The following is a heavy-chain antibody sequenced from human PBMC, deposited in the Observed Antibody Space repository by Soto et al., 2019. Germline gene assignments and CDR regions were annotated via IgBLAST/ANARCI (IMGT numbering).Heavy chain of an antibody. D-gene: IGHD6-19*01. J-gene: IGHJ3*02. CDR2: ISPHNDRT. Sequence: QVQLVQSGADVKKPGDSVKVSCKASGYNFTSYGISWVRQAPGQGLEWMGWISPHNDRTKYARRFQDRVTMTTETPTSTVYMELGSLRSDDTAVYYCARDLDYSSGRYFDHDAFDIWGQGTVVTVSS. CDR3: ARDLDYSSGRYFDHDAFDI. CDR1: GYNFTSYG. V-gene: IGHV1-18*01.